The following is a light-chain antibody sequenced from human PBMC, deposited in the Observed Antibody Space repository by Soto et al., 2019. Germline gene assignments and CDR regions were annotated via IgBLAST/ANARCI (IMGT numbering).Light chain of an antibody. J-gene: IGLJ2*01. CDR2: YND. CDR1: SSNLGSGFD. CDR3: SSYAGSNNFVV. Sequence: QSVLTQPPSVSGAPGQRVTISCTGSSSNLGSGFDVQWYQQLPGTAPKLLIYYNDNRPSGVPDRFSGSKSGTSASLAITGLQAEDEADYYCSSYAGSNNFVVFGGGTKLTVL. V-gene: IGLV1-40*01.